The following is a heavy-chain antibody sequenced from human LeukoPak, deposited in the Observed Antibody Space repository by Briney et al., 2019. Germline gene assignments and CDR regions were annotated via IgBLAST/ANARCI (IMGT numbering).Heavy chain of an antibody. CDR1: GFTFSSYG. Sequence: GGSLRLSCAASGFTFSSYGMHWVRQAPGKGLEWVAVIWYDGSNKYYADSVKGRFTISRDNSKNTLYLQMNSLIAEDTAVYYCARVDDVGATQRSFDYWGQGTLVTVSS. CDR2: IWYDGSNK. J-gene: IGHJ4*02. D-gene: IGHD1-26*01. CDR3: ARVDDVGATQRSFDY. V-gene: IGHV3-33*01.